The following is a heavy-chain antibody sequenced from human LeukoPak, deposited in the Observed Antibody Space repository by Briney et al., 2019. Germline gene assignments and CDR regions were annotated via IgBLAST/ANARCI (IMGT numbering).Heavy chain of an antibody. CDR1: GGSFSGYY. CDR2: INHSGST. Sequence: SETLSLTCAVYGGSFSGYYWSWIRQPPGKGLEWIGEINHSGSTNYNPSLKSRVTISVDTSKNQFSLKLSSVTAADTAVYYCARPHYDFWSGRRARDAFEIWGQGTMVTVSS. V-gene: IGHV4-34*01. J-gene: IGHJ3*02. D-gene: IGHD3-3*01. CDR3: ARPHYDFWSGRRARDAFEI.